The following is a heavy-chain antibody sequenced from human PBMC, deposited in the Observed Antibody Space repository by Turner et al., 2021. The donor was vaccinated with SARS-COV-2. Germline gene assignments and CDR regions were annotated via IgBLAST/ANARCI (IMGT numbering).Heavy chain of an antibody. D-gene: IGHD1-26*01. J-gene: IGHJ3*02. Sequence: QLQLQESGPGLLRPSETLSLTCTVSSGSIRTTTYYWGWIRRPPGKGLDWIGSVHYTGSTYYNPSLKSRVTVSIDTPKNQFSLKLSSVTAADTAVYYCARGGWSDYVESTPFDIWGQGTVVTISS. CDR1: SGSIRTTTYY. CDR3: ARGGWSDYVESTPFDI. V-gene: IGHV4-39*01. CDR2: VHYTGST.